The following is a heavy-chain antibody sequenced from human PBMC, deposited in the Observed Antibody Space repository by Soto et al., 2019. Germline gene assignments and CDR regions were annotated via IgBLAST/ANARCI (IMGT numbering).Heavy chain of an antibody. J-gene: IGHJ4*02. CDR1: GFTFSSYW. D-gene: IGHD3-16*02. V-gene: IGHV3-74*01. CDR3: ARGGIMIAFGGVIAPPFDY. CDR2: INSDGSST. Sequence: EVQLVESGGGLGQPGGSLRLSCAASGFTFSSYWMHWVRQAPGKGLVWVSRINSDGSSTSYADSVKGRFTISRDNAKTTLYLQMNSLRAEDTAVYYCARGGIMIAFGGVIAPPFDYWGQGTLVTVSS.